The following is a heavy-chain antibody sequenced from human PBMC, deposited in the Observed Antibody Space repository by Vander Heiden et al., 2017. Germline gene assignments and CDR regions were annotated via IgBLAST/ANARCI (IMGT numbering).Heavy chain of an antibody. CDR1: GFIFSSYG. Sequence: QVQLVESGGGVVQPGRSLRLSCAAAGFIFSSYGMRGFRQAPGKGLEWVAVISYDGSNKYYADSVKGRFTISRDNSKNTLYLQMNSLRAEDTAVYYCAKEVADIVVVPVPLVSYYGMDVWGQGTTVTVSS. D-gene: IGHD2-2*01. V-gene: IGHV3-30*18. CDR2: ISYDGSNK. J-gene: IGHJ6*02. CDR3: AKEVADIVVVPVPLVSYYGMDV.